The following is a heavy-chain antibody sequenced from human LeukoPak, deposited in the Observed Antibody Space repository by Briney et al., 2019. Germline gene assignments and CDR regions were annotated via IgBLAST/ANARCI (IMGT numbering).Heavy chain of an antibody. CDR2: INPNSGGT. CDR1: GYTFTGYY. CDR3: ARIAVSGYPGVDFDY. D-gene: IGHD3-9*01. Sequence: ASVTVSCKASGYTFTGYYMHWVRQAPGQGLEWMGWINPNSGGTNYAQKFQGRVTMTRDTSISTAYMELSRLRSDDTAVYYCARIAVSGYPGVDFDYWGQGTLVTVSS. V-gene: IGHV1-2*02. J-gene: IGHJ4*02.